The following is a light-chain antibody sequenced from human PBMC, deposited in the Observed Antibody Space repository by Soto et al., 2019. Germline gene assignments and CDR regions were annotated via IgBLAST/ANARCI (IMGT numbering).Light chain of an antibody. J-gene: IGKJ3*01. V-gene: IGKV1-9*01. CDR3: QQSEA. Sequence: IPLTQSPSSLSASVGDRVTITCRASQGISSYLAWYQQKPGKAPKLLIYAASTLQSGVPSRFSGSGSGTDFTLTVSRLQPEDFATYYCQQSEAFGPGTKVDIK. CDR2: AAS. CDR1: QGISSY.